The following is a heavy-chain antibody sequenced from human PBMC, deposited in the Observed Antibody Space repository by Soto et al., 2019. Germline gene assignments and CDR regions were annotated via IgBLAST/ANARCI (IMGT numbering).Heavy chain of an antibody. CDR2: IYYSGST. CDR3: AGMTTVTTFDY. V-gene: IGHV4-59*01. CDR1: GGSISSYY. D-gene: IGHD4-17*01. Sequence: KPSETLSLTSTVSGGSISSYYWSWIRQPPGKGLEWIGYIYYSGSTNYNPSLKSRVTISVDTSKNQFSLKLSSVTAADTAVYYCAGMTTVTTFDYWGQGTLVTVSS. J-gene: IGHJ4*02.